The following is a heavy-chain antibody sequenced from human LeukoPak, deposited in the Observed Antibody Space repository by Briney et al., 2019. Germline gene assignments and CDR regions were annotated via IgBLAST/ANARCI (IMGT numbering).Heavy chain of an antibody. Sequence: GSLILSCAASGFTFSSYEMNWVRQAPGKGLEWVSYISSSGSTIYYADSVKGRFTISRDNAKKSLYLQMNSLRVEDTGVYYCASWGEGALDNWGQGTLVTVSS. V-gene: IGHV3-48*03. CDR2: ISSSGSTI. CDR1: GFTFSSYE. D-gene: IGHD1-26*01. J-gene: IGHJ4*02. CDR3: ASWGEGALDN.